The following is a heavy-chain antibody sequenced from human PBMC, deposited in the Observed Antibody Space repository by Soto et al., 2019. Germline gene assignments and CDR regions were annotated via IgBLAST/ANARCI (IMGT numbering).Heavy chain of an antibody. V-gene: IGHV4-61*01. CDR3: ARVVGDIADFDY. CDR2: IYYSGST. Sequence: ASETLSLTCTVSGGSVSSGSYYWSWIRQPPGKGLEWIGYIYYSGSTNYNPSLKSRVTISVDTSKNQFSLKLSSVTAADTAVYYCARVVGDIADFDYWGQGTLVTVSS. D-gene: IGHD2-2*01. J-gene: IGHJ4*02. CDR1: GGSVSSGSYY.